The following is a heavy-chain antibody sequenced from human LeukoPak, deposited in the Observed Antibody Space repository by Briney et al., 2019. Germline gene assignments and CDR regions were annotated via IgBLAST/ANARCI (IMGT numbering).Heavy chain of an antibody. Sequence: SVKVSCKASGGTFSSYAISWVRQAPGQGLEWMGRIIPILGIANYAQKFQGRVTITADKSTSTAYMELSSLRSEDTAVYYCARDRILGSYPAYFDYWGQGTLVTVSS. J-gene: IGHJ4*02. V-gene: IGHV1-69*04. CDR1: GGTFSSYA. CDR2: IIPILGIA. CDR3: ARDRILGSYPAYFDY. D-gene: IGHD1-26*01.